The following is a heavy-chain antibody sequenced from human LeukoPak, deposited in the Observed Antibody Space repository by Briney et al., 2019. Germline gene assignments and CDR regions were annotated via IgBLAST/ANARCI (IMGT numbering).Heavy chain of an antibody. CDR1: GFTFSIFW. D-gene: IGHD4-11*01. CDR2: IKQDGSAK. J-gene: IGHJ4*02. CDR3: ANQAYSQFDY. V-gene: IGHV3-7*01. Sequence: GGSLRLSCAASGFTFSIFWMSWVRQAPGKGLEWVANIKQDGSAKYYVDSVKGRFAISRDNAKRSLYLQMNSLSPEDTAVYYCANQAYSQFDYWGQGTLVSVSS.